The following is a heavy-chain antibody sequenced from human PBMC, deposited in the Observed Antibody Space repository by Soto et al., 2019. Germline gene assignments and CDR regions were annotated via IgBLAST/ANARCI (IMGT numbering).Heavy chain of an antibody. CDR2: ISGSGGST. J-gene: IGHJ6*03. Sequence: PGGSLRLSCAASGFTFSSYAMSWVRQAPGKGLEWVSAISGSGGSTYYADSVKGRFTISRDNSKNTLYLQMNSLRAEDTAVYYCAKDLYNPTGYYYYYYMDVWGKGTTVTVSS. CDR1: GFTFSSYA. D-gene: IGHD1-20*01. V-gene: IGHV3-23*01. CDR3: AKDLYNPTGYYYYYYMDV.